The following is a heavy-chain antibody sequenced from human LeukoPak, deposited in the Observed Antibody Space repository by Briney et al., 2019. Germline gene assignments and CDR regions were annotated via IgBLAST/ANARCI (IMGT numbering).Heavy chain of an antibody. CDR3: AREVVGYCSSASCHPPWRNGMDV. D-gene: IGHD2-2*01. CDR2: ISYDGSNK. Sequence: PGGSLRLSCAASGFTFSSYAMHWVRQAPGKGLEWVAVISYDGSNKYYADSVKGRFTISRDNSKNTLYLQMNSLRAEGTVVYYCAREVVGYCSSASCHPPWRNGMDVWGQGTTVTVSS. J-gene: IGHJ6*02. V-gene: IGHV3-30-3*01. CDR1: GFTFSSYA.